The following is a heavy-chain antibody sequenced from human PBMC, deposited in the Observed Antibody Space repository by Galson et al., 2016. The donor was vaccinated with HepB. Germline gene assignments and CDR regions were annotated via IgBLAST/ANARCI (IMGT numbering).Heavy chain of an antibody. J-gene: IGHJ5*02. CDR3: VREAERQLLRRLDP. CDR2: IYSSGST. V-gene: IGHV4-61*01. D-gene: IGHD6-13*01. CDR1: GGSVSSGSYY. Sequence: SETLSLTCTVSGGSVSSGSYYWSWIRQPPGKGLEWIGYIYSSGSTNYNASLKSRVTTSVDTSKNQFSLKLSSVTAADTAVYYCVREAERQLLRRLDPWGQGTLVTVPS.